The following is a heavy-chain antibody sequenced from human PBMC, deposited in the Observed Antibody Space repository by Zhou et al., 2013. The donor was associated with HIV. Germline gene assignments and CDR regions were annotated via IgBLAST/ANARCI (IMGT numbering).Heavy chain of an antibody. CDR3: ARGGRGHKLNYDFWSGYSAGDY. CDR1: GYTFTSYG. Sequence: QVQLVQSGAEVKKPGASVKVSCKASGYTFTSYGISWVRQAPGQGLEWMGWISAYNGNTNYAQKLQGRVTMTTDTSTSTAYMELRSLRSDDTAVYYCARGGRGHKLNYDFWSGYSAGDYWGQGTLVTVSS. J-gene: IGHJ4*02. V-gene: IGHV1-18*01. D-gene: IGHD3-3*01. CDR2: ISAYNGNT.